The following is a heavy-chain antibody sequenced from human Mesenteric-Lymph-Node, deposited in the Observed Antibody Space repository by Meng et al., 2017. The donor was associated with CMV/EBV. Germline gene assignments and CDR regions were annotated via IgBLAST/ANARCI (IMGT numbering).Heavy chain of an antibody. J-gene: IGHJ6*02. CDR3: AREGYYGMDV. CDR2: IYYSGST. CDR1: GGSISSYY. V-gene: IGHV4-59*01. Sequence: SETLSLTCTVSGGSISSYYWSGIRQPPGKGLEWIGYIYYSGSTNYNPSLKSRVTISVDTSKNQFSLKLSSVTAADTAVYYCAREGYYGMDVWGQGTTVTVSS.